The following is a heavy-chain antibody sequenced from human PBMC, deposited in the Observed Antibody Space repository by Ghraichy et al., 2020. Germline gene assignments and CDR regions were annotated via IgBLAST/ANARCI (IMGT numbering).Heavy chain of an antibody. D-gene: IGHD2-21*01. CDR2: ITFSGGGT. CDR3: ATEAYCGGDCPLGY. V-gene: IGHV3-23*01. CDR1: GFTFSNYA. J-gene: IGHJ4*02. Sequence: GGSLRLSCAASGFTFSNYAMSWVRLAPGKGLEWVSGITFSGGGTSYADSVKGRFTVSRDNSKNTVYLQMNTLRAADTAVYYCATEAYCGGDCPLGYWGQGTLVTVSP.